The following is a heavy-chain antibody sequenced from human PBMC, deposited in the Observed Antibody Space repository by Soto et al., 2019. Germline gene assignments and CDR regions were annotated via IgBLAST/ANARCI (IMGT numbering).Heavy chain of an antibody. CDR1: GGTFSSYA. CDR2: IIPIFGTA. J-gene: IGHJ1*01. Sequence: VKVSCKASGGTFSSYAISWVRQAPGQGLEWMGGIIPIFGTANYAQKFQGRVTITADESTSTAYMELSSLRSEDTAVYYCAGYCSGGSCPVGYFQHWGQGTLVTVSS. V-gene: IGHV1-69*01. D-gene: IGHD2-15*01. CDR3: AGYCSGGSCPVGYFQH.